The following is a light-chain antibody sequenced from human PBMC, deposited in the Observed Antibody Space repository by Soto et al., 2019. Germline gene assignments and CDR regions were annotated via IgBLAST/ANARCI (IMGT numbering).Light chain of an antibody. V-gene: IGKV1-39*01. CDR1: QTISSH. CDR3: QQSYATAFT. Sequence: DIQMTQSPSSLSASVGDRVIITCRASQTISSHLNWYQQKPGKAPNLLVYAASSLQSGVPSRFTGSGSGTDFTLTISSLQPEDFATYFCQQSYATAFTFGQGTPL. CDR2: AAS. J-gene: IGKJ5*01.